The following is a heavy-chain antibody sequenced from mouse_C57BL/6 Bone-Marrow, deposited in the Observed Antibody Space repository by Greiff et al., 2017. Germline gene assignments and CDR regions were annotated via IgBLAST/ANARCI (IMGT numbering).Heavy chain of an antibody. CDR3: ARYGNYPYWYFDV. J-gene: IGHJ1*03. D-gene: IGHD2-1*01. V-gene: IGHV1-61*01. CDR1: GYTFTSYW. Sequence: QVQLQQPGAELVRPGSSVKLSCKASGYTFTSYWMDWVKQRPGQGLEWIGNIYPSDSETHYNQKFKDKATLTVDKSSSTAYMQLSSLTSEDSAVYFCARYGNYPYWYFDVWGTATTVTVFS. CDR2: IYPSDSET.